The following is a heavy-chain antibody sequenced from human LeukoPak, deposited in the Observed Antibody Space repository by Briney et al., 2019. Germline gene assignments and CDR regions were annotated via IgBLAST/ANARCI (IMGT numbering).Heavy chain of an antibody. J-gene: IGHJ2*01. D-gene: IGHD3-22*01. CDR1: GFTFSNAW. CDR3: ARGPPMIVTVRDWYFDL. Sequence: GGSLRLSCAASGFTFSNAWMNWVRQAPGKGLEWVSSISSSSSYIYYADSVKGRCTISRDNAKNSLYLQMNSLRAEDTAVYYCARGPPMIVTVRDWYFDLWGRGTLVTVSS. V-gene: IGHV3-21*01. CDR2: ISSSSSYI.